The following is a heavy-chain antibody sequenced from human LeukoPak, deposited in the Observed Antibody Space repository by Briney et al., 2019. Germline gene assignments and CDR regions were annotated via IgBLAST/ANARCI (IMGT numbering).Heavy chain of an antibody. CDR2: ISGSGGST. CDR1: GFTFSSYA. D-gene: IGHD1-26*01. Sequence: GGSLRLSCAASGFTFSSYAMSWVRQAPGKGLEWVSAISGSGGSTYYADSVKGRFTISRDNSKNTLYLQMNSLRAEDTAVYYCARGQRWELLDYYYGMDVWGQGTTVTVSS. CDR3: ARGQRWELLDYYYGMDV. V-gene: IGHV3-23*01. J-gene: IGHJ6*02.